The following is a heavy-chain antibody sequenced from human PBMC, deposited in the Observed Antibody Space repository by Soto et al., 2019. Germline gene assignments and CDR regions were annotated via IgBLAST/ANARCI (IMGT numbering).Heavy chain of an antibody. D-gene: IGHD2-21*01. CDR2: INHSGST. J-gene: IGHJ4*02. CDR1: GGSFSGYY. Sequence: PSETLSLTCAVYGGSFSGYYWSWIRQPPGKGLEWIGEINHSGSTNYNPSLKSRVTISVDTSKNQFSLKLSSVTAADTAVYYCAREAGEPVVKPYYFDYWGQGTLVTVSS. CDR3: AREAGEPVVKPYYFDY. V-gene: IGHV4-34*01.